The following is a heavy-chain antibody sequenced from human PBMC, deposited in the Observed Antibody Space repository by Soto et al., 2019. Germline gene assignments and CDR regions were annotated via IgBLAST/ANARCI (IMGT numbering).Heavy chain of an antibody. CDR1: GGSISSSRYF. J-gene: IGHJ5*02. CDR3: ARHPSDFWFDP. CDR2: IYYSGST. V-gene: IGHV4-39*01. D-gene: IGHD2-21*02. Sequence: QLQLQESGPGLVKPSETLSLTCSVSGGSISSSRYFWGWIRQPPGKGLEWIGSIYYSGSTYYNPSLKSRVPVSVDTSKNQFSLKLSSVTAADTAVYYCARHPSDFWFDPWGQGTLVTVSS.